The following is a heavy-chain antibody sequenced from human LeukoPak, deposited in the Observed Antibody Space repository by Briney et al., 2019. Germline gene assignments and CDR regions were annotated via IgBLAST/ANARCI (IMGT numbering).Heavy chain of an antibody. CDR1: GFTFSSYA. J-gene: IGHJ4*02. CDR3: ARVTGYSSSWYPADY. V-gene: IGHV3-30*04. D-gene: IGHD6-13*01. Sequence: GRSLRLSCAASGFTFSSYAMPWVRQAPGKGLEWVAVISYDGSNKYYADSVKGRFTISRDNSKNTLYLQMNSLRAEDTAVYYCARVTGYSSSWYPADYWGRGTLVTVSS. CDR2: ISYDGSNK.